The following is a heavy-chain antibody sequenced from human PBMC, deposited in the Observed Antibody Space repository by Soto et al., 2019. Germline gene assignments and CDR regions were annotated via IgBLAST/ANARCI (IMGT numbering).Heavy chain of an antibody. V-gene: IGHV3-21*01. CDR2: ISSSSSYI. Sequence: GGSLRLSCAASGFTFSSYSMNWVRQAPGKGLEWVSSISSSSSYIYYADSVKGRFTISRDNAKNSLYLQMNSLRAEDTAVYYCARDNPDYYYMDVWGKGTTVTGAS. CDR1: GFTFSSYS. CDR3: ARDNPDYYYMDV. J-gene: IGHJ6*03.